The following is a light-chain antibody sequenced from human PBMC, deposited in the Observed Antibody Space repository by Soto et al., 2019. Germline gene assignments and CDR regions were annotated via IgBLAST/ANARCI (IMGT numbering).Light chain of an antibody. Sequence: QSVLTQPPSVSGAPGQRVTISCTGNNSNLGAGYDVHWYQQLPGAAPKLVIFGNRNRPSGVPERFSGSKSGTSASLAISGLRSEDEADYYCATWDDSLSVLFGGGTKVTVL. V-gene: IGLV1-40*01. CDR3: ATWDDSLSVL. CDR1: NSNLGAGYD. CDR2: GNR. J-gene: IGLJ3*02.